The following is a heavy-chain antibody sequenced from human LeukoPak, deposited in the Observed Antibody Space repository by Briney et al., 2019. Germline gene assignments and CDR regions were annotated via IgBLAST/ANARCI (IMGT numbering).Heavy chain of an antibody. Sequence: ASVKVSCKASGYTFTSYYMHWVRQAPGQGLEWMGIINPSGGSTNYAQKFQGRVTITADKSTSTAYMELSSLRSEDTAVYYCARGTLSWYPDYWGQGTLVTVSS. J-gene: IGHJ4*02. D-gene: IGHD2-21*01. CDR2: INPSGGST. V-gene: IGHV1-46*01. CDR3: ARGTLSWYPDY. CDR1: GYTFTSYY.